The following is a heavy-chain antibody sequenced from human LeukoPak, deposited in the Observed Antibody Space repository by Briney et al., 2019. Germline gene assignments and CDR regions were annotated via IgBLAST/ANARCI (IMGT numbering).Heavy chain of an antibody. CDR3: AKEGGYYDILSNPYYFDY. D-gene: IGHD3-9*01. CDR1: GFTFSSYG. V-gene: IGHV3-30*18. Sequence: RSLRLSCAASGFTFSSYGMHWVRQAPGKGLEWVAVISYDGSNKYYADSVKGRFTISRDNSKNTLYLQMNSLRAEDTAVYYCAKEGGYYDILSNPYYFDYWGQGTLVTVSS. CDR2: ISYDGSNK. J-gene: IGHJ4*02.